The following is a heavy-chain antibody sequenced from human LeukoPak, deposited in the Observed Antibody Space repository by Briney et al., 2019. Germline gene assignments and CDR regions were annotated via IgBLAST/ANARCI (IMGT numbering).Heavy chain of an antibody. CDR1: GYTFSGYG. D-gene: IGHD3-10*01. J-gene: IGHJ4*02. CDR3: ARSFYYGSGSTFDY. CDR2: ISAYSGNT. V-gene: IGHV1-18*01. Sequence: ASVKVSCKASGYTFSGYGFSWVRQAPGQGLEWMGWISAYSGNTKYAQKYQARVTLTTDTSTSTAYMELRSLRSDDTAVYYCARSFYYGSGSTFDYWGQGTLVTVSS.